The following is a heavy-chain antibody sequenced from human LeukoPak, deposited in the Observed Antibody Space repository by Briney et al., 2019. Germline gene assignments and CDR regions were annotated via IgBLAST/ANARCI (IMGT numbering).Heavy chain of an antibody. CDR1: GGSISSYY. D-gene: IGHD3-22*01. CDR2: IYTSAST. CDR3: ARDSPRDYYDSSGYYYYAFDI. V-gene: IGHV4-4*07. Sequence: SETLSLTCTVSGGSISSYYWSWIRQPAGKGLEWIGRIYTSASTNYNPSLKSRVTMSVDTSKNQLSLKLSSVTAADTAVYYCARDSPRDYYDSSGYYYYAFDIWGHRTMVTVSS. J-gene: IGHJ3*02.